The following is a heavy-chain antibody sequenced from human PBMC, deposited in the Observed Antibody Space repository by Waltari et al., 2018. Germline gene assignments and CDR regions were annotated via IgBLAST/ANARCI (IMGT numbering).Heavy chain of an antibody. CDR1: GFNFNNYY. CDR2: ISSSSSYI. Sequence: EVQLVESGGGLVKPGGSLRLSCAGSGFNFNNYYMSWVRQAPGKGLEWVSSISSSSSYIFYADSVKGRFTISRENAKSSVFLQMHSMRAEDTAVYYCARVFSPNVAARHFDYWGQGTLATVSS. V-gene: IGHV3-21*01. J-gene: IGHJ4*02. D-gene: IGHD6-6*01. CDR3: ARVFSPNVAARHFDY.